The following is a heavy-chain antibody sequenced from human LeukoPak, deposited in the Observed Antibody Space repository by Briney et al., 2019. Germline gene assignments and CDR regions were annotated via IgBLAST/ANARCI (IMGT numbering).Heavy chain of an antibody. V-gene: IGHV3-7*03. CDR1: GFTFSSYW. D-gene: IGHD3-10*01. Sequence: PGGSLRLSCAASGFTFSSYWMSWVRQAPGKGLEWVANIKQDGSEKYYVDSVKGRFTISRDNAKNSLYLQMNSLRAEDTAVYYCARDHYFHGSGSYYMFWGQGTLVTVSS. CDR3: ARDHYFHGSGSYYMF. J-gene: IGHJ4*02. CDR2: IKQDGSEK.